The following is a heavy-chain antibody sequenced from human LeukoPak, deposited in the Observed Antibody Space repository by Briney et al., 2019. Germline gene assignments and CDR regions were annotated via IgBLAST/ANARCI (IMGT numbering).Heavy chain of an antibody. J-gene: IGHJ4*02. CDR3: ATQPPDCSGGSCYLYYFDY. D-gene: IGHD2-15*01. CDR1: GGSISSYY. V-gene: IGHV4-59*12. Sequence: SETLSLTCTVSGGSISSYYWSWIRQPPGKGLEWIGYIYYSGSTYYNPSLKSRVTISVDTSKNQFSLKLSSVTAADTAVYYCATQPPDCSGGSCYLYYFDYWGQGTLVTVSS. CDR2: IYYSGST.